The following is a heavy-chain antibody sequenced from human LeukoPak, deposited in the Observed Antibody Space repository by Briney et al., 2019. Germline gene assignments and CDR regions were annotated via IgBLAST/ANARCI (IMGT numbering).Heavy chain of an antibody. J-gene: IGHJ4*02. CDR3: AGEIPGYSSGWYVDY. CDR2: IYYSGST. D-gene: IGHD6-19*01. CDR1: GGSISSSSYY. Sequence: SETLSLTCTVSGGSISSSSYYWGWIRQPPGKGLEWIGSIYYSGSTYYNPSLKSRVTISVDTSKNQFSLELSSVTAADTAVYYCAGEIPGYSSGWYVDYWGQGTLVTVSS. V-gene: IGHV4-39*07.